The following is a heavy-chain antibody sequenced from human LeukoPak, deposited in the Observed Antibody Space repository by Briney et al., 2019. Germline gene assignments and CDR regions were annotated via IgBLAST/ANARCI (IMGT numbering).Heavy chain of an antibody. D-gene: IGHD6-19*01. J-gene: IGHJ4*02. V-gene: IGHV4-34*01. CDR2: INHSGST. CDR1: GGSFSGYY. CDR3: ARGVRQWLAHGVDY. Sequence: SETLSLTCAVYGGSFSGYYWSWIRQPPGKGLEWIGEINHSGSTNYNPSLKSRVTISVDTSKNQFSLKLSSMTAADTAVYYCARGVRQWLAHGVDYWGQGTLVTVSS.